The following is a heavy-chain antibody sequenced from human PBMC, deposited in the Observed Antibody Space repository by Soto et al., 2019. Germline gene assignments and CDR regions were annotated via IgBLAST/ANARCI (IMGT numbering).Heavy chain of an antibody. J-gene: IGHJ6*02. CDR2: IWYDGSNK. D-gene: IGHD3-3*01. Sequence: GGSLRLSCAASGFTFSSYGMHWVRQAPGKGLEWVAVIWYDGSNKYYADSVKGRFTISRDNSKNTLYLQMNSLRAEDTAVYYCARDGAGMDFWSGYGMDVWGQGTTVTVSS. V-gene: IGHV3-33*01. CDR3: ARDGAGMDFWSGYGMDV. CDR1: GFTFSSYG.